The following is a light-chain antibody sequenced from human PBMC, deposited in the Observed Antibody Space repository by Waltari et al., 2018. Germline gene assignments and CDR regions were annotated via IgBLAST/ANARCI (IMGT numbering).Light chain of an antibody. CDR1: SSDVGSYNL. Sequence: QSALTQPASVSGSPGQSITISCTGTSSDVGSYNLVSWFQPRPGKAPKLMIYEGNKRPSGVSNRFSGSKSGNTASLTISGLQGEDEADYHCCSYAGSNTFVVFGGGTKLTVL. J-gene: IGLJ3*02. CDR2: EGN. CDR3: CSYAGSNTFVV. V-gene: IGLV2-23*03.